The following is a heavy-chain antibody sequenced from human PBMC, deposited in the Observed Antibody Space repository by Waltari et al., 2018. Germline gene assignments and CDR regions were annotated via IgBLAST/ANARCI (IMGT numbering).Heavy chain of an antibody. Sequence: QVQLVQSGAAVKKPGASVKVSCKVSGYTITELSMHWLRQSPGKGLEWMGGFDPEDGETIDAQKFQGRVTMTEDTSTDTAYMELSSLRSEDTAVYYCAAARVSGDGGDAFDIWGQGTMVTVSS. V-gene: IGHV1-24*01. CDR2: FDPEDGET. CDR1: GYTITELS. CDR3: AAARVSGDGGDAFDI. D-gene: IGHD4-17*01. J-gene: IGHJ3*02.